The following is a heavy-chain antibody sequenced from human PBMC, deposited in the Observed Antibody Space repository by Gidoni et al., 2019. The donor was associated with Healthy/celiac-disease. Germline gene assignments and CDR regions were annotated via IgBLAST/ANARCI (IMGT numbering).Heavy chain of an antibody. D-gene: IGHD6-13*01. J-gene: IGHJ6*02. V-gene: IGHV3-73*01. CDR2: IRSKANSYAT. Sequence: ASGKGLEWVGRIRSKANSYATAYAASLKGRFTISRNDSKNTAYLQMNSLKTEDTAVYYCTRHRLAGTGSGDVWGQGTTVTVSS. CDR3: TRHRLAGTGSGDV.